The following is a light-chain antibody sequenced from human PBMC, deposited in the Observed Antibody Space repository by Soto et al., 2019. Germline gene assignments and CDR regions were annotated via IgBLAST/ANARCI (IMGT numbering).Light chain of an antibody. J-gene: IGKJ3*01. V-gene: IGKV1-39*01. Sequence: DIQMTQSPSSLSASVGDRVTITCRASQNINNFLNWYQQKPGKAPKLLIYAASSLQSGVPSRFSGSGSGTDFTLSISSLQPEDFATYYCQQSYSTPPITFGPGTKVDI. CDR3: QQSYSTPPIT. CDR1: QNINNF. CDR2: AAS.